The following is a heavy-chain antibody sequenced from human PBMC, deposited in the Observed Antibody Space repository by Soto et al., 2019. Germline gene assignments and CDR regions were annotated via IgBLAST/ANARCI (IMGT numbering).Heavy chain of an antibody. CDR3: AREDRDRETGLVPAAIDGMDV. CDR2: IIPIFGIA. D-gene: IGHD2-2*01. V-gene: IGHV1-69*08. Sequence: QVQLVQSGAEVKKPGSSVKVSCKASGGTFSRYSITWVRQAPGHGLEWIGRIIPIFGIASYAQKFQGRVTITADESTSTAYMELRGLRSDDTAVYYCAREDRDRETGLVPAAIDGMDVWGQGTTVTVSS. CDR1: GGTFSRYS. J-gene: IGHJ6*02.